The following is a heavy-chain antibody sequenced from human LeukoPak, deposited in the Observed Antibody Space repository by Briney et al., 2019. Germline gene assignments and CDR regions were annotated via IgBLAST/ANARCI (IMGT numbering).Heavy chain of an antibody. CDR2: IYPGDSDT. CDR1: GYSFTSYW. V-gene: IGHV5-51*07. D-gene: IGHD2-15*01. CDR3: ARQGYCSGGSCYYDY. J-gene: IGHJ4*02. Sequence: GASLKISCKGPGYSFTSYWIGWVHHMHGKGQERTGIIYPGDSDTRYGPSFQGQVTISADKSISTAYLQWSSLKASDTAMYYCARQGYCSGGSCYYDYWGQGTLVTVSS.